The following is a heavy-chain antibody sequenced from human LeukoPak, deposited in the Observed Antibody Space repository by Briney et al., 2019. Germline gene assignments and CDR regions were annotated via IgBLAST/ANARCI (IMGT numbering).Heavy chain of an antibody. V-gene: IGHV4-39*01. CDR3: ARTPIAVALDYYYMDV. Sequence: SETLSLTCTVSGGSISSSSYYWGWIRQPPGKGLEWIGSIYYSGSTYYNPSLKSRVTISVDTSKNQFSLKLSSVTAADTAVYYCARTPIAVALDYYYMDVWGKGTTVTISS. CDR1: GGSISSSSYY. D-gene: IGHD6-19*01. J-gene: IGHJ6*03. CDR2: IYYSGST.